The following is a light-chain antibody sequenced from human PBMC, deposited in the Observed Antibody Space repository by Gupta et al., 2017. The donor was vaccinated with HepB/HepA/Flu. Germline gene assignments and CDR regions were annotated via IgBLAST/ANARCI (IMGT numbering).Light chain of an antibody. CDR3: QQDDSSPRT. V-gene: IGKV3-20*01. J-gene: IGKJ1*01. CDR1: QSLSSSY. CDR2: GAS. Sequence: EIVLTQSPGTLSLSPGERATLSCRASQSLSSSYLAWYQQRGGQAPRLLIYGASSRATGIPDRFSGSGSGTDFTLTISRLEPGDFAVYYCQQDDSSPRTFGQGTKVELK.